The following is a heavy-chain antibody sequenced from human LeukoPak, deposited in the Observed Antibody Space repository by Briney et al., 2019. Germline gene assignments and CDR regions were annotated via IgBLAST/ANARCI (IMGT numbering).Heavy chain of an antibody. Sequence: GGSLRLSCAASGFTFSSYSMNWVRQAPGKGLEWVSSISSSSSYIYYADSVKGRFTISRDNAKNSLYLQMNSLRAEDTAVYYCARELLSSSDAFDIWGQGTMVTVSS. CDR3: ARELLSSSDAFDI. J-gene: IGHJ3*02. CDR2: ISSSSSYI. D-gene: IGHD6-6*01. CDR1: GFTFSSYS. V-gene: IGHV3-21*01.